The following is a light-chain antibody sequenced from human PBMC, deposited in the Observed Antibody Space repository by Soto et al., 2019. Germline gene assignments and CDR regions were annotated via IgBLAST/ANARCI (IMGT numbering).Light chain of an antibody. CDR2: DVT. V-gene: IGLV2-8*01. J-gene: IGLJ1*01. CDR1: SSDIGGYNS. CDR3: SSYTDSNNLV. Sequence: QSVLTQSPSASGSPGQSVTISCTGTSSDIGGYNSVSWYQQHPGKAPKVMIYDVTKRPSGVPDRFSGSKSXNTASLTVSALQAEDEADYYCSSYTDSNNLVFGTGTKITVL.